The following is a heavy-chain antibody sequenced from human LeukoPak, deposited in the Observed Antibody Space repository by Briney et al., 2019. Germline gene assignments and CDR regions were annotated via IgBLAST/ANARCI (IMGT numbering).Heavy chain of an antibody. CDR2: ISGTGGTT. CDR1: GFTFSDYA. V-gene: IGHV3-23*01. Sequence: GGSLRLSCAASGFTFSDYAMTWVRQAPGKGLEWVSVISGTGGTTYYAGCVKGQFTVSRDNSQNTLYLQMNSLRVDDKAVYDCAKGSSRGTTLTWFDPWGQGTLVTVSS. CDR3: AKGSSRGTTLTWFDP. D-gene: IGHD4-17*01. J-gene: IGHJ5*02.